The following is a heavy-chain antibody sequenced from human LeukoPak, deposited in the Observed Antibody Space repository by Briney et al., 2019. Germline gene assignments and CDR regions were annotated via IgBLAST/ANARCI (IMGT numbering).Heavy chain of an antibody. D-gene: IGHD5-12*01. CDR2: ISGDGSTS. CDR3: TRGYSGYGNFDC. Sequence: GGSLRLSCAAIGFTSNYWMHWVRQAPGKGLVWVSRISGDGSTSFYADSVKGRFTISRDNSKNTLYLQMNSLRAEDTAVYYCTRGYSGYGNFDCWGQGTLVTVSS. CDR1: GFTSNYW. J-gene: IGHJ4*02. V-gene: IGHV3-74*01.